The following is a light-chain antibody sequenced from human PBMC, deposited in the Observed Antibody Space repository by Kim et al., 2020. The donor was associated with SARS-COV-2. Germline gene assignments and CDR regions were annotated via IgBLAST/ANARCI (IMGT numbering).Light chain of an antibody. CDR2: LNSDGSH. CDR3: QTWGTGIRV. Sequence: ASVKLPCTLSSGHSSYAIAWHQQQPEKGPRFLMKLNSDGSHSKGDGIPDRFSGSSSGAERYLTISSLQSDDEADYYCQTWGTGIRVFGGGTKVTVL. V-gene: IGLV4-69*01. CDR1: SGHSSYA. J-gene: IGLJ2*01.